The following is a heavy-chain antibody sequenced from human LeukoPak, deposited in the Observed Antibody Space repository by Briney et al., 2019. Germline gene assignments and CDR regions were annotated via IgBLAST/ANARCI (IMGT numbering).Heavy chain of an antibody. CDR1: GYIFTGYY. D-gene: IGHD5-18*01. V-gene: IGHV1-2*02. J-gene: IGHJ4*02. Sequence: ASVKVPCKASGYIFTGYYLHWVRQAPGQGLEWMGWINPNSGATNYAQKFQGRVTMTRDTSISTAYMELSRLISDDTAVYYCARGGRGYSYGELDYWGQGTLVTVSS. CDR3: ARGGRGYSYGELDY. CDR2: INPNSGAT.